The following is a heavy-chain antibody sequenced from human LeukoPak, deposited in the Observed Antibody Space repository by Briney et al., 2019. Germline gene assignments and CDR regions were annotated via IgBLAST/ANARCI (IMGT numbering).Heavy chain of an antibody. J-gene: IGHJ4*02. CDR3: ARQGDILTGYLFDY. V-gene: IGHV4-39*01. CDR1: GGSISSSSYY. Sequence: SETLSLTCTVSGGSISSSSYYWGWIRQPPGKGLEWIGSIYYSGSTYYNPSLKSRVTISVDTPKNQFSLKLSSVTAADTAVYYCARQGDILTGYLFDYWGQGTLVTVSS. CDR2: IYYSGST. D-gene: IGHD3-9*01.